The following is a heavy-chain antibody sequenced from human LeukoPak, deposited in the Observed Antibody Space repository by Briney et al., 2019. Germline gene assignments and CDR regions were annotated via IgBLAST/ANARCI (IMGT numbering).Heavy chain of an antibody. V-gene: IGHV4-59*01. CDR2: IYYSGNT. D-gene: IGHD1-26*01. J-gene: IGHJ5*02. CDR3: ARDQIVVAGNWFDP. Sequence: SETLSLTCTVSGDSITGYSGGWIRKPPGKGLEGIGDIYYSGNTNYNPSLKSRVTISIDTSKNQFSLNLRSVTTADTAVYYCARDQIVVAGNWFDPWGQGTLVTVSS. CDR1: GDSITGYS.